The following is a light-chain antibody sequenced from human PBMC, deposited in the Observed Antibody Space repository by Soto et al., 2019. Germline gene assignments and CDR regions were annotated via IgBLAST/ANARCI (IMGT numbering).Light chain of an antibody. CDR3: CLYVGATTYV. CDR2: GNT. CDR1: SSNIGAGYD. Sequence: QSVLTQPPSMSGAPGQGVTISCTGSSSNIGAGYDVHWYQQVPGTAPKLLIYGNTNRPSGVPDRFSASKSGTSASLAISGLQAEDEADYYCCLYVGATTYVFGTGTKVTVL. J-gene: IGLJ1*01. V-gene: IGLV1-40*01.